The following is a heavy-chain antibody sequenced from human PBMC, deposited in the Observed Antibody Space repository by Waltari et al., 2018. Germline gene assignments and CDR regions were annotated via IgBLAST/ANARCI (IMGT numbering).Heavy chain of an antibody. D-gene: IGHD6-19*01. CDR3: ARDTIAVGYFDL. V-gene: IGHV4-59*01. CDR1: GGCFTPYN. CDR2: MFYMGSP. J-gene: IGHJ4*02. Sequence: QVHLQYSGPGLVERAETRSIRCTVAGGCFTPYNWTWIRQPPGRGLEWIGDMFYMGSPNYTPSVKSRITRSIDTSKNQVSLNLSSVTAADTAIYYCARDTIAVGYFDLWGQGTLVTVSS.